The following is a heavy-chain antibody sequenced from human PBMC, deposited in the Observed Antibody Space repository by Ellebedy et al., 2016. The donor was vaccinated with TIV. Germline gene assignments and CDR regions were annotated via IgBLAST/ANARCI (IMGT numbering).Heavy chain of an antibody. J-gene: IGHJ6*02. Sequence: PGGSLRLSCAASGFTFSSYAMSWVRQAPGKGLEWVSLISGSGGSKYYAESVKGRFTISRDNSKNTLYLQMNSLRAEDTAVYYCARDDDDILTGRNAMDVWGQGTTVTVSS. CDR2: ISGSGGSK. CDR3: ARDDDDILTGRNAMDV. V-gene: IGHV3-23*01. D-gene: IGHD3-9*01. CDR1: GFTFSSYA.